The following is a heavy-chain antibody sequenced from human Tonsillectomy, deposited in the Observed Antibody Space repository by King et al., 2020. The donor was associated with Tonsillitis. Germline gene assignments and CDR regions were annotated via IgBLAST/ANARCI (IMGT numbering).Heavy chain of an antibody. J-gene: IGHJ4*02. CDR2: IRSDGSNK. V-gene: IGHV3-30*02. D-gene: IGHD2-8*01. CDR3: GGMVYSGDY. CDR1: GFTFSSYG. Sequence: VQLVESGGGVVQPGGSLRLSCAASGFTFSSYGMHWVRQAPGKGLEWVAFIRSDGSNKHYADSVKGRFTISRDNSNNTLYLQMNSLRAEDTAVYYCGGMVYSGDYWVQGTLVTVSS.